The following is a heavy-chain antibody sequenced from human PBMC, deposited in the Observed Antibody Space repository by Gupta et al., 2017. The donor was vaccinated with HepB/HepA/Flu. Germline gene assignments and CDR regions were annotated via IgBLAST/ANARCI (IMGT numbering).Heavy chain of an antibody. CDR3: ARHRHGVASDYDYHMDF. Sequence: QVQLVQSGAEVKEPGASLKVSCKASGYKFTGYWLHWVRQAPGRGLEYMGEINPYTGGTRYAQKFQGRVTMTSDTSITTVYMELGGLRSDDTAVYYCARHRHGVASDYDYHMDFWGNGTTVTVSS. V-gene: IGHV1-2*02. J-gene: IGHJ6*03. CDR2: INPYTGGT. D-gene: IGHD1-14*01. CDR1: GYKFTGYW.